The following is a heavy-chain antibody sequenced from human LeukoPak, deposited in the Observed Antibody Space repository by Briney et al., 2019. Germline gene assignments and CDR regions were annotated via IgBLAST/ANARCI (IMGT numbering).Heavy chain of an antibody. CDR2: IIPILGIA. D-gene: IGHD3-16*01. CDR3: ARDWGSRGENWFDP. V-gene: IGHV1-69*04. Sequence: ASVTVSCKASGGTFSSYTISWVRQAPGQGLEWMGRIIPILGIANYAQKFQGRVTITADKSTSTAYMELSSLRSEDMAVYYCARDWGSRGENWFDPWGQGTLVTVSS. J-gene: IGHJ5*02. CDR1: GGTFSSYT.